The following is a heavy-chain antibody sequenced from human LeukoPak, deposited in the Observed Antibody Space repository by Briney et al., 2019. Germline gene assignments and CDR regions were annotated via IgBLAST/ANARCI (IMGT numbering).Heavy chain of an antibody. D-gene: IGHD1-26*01. CDR3: SKAWDSPRDAFDI. J-gene: IGHJ3*02. V-gene: IGHV3-23*01. CDR2: ISGSGGST. Sequence: GGSLRLSCAASGFTFSSYAMSWVRQAPGKGLEWVSAISGSGGSTYYADSVKGRFTISRDNSKNTLYLQMNSLRAEDTAVYYCSKAWDSPRDAFDIWGQGTMVTVSS. CDR1: GFTFSSYA.